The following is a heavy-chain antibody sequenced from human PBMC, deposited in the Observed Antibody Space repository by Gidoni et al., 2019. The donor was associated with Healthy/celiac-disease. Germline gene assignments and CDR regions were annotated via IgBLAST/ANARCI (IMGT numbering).Heavy chain of an antibody. CDR2: IIPILGIA. D-gene: IGHD3-22*01. Sequence: QVQLVQSGAEVKKTGSSVTVSCKASGGPFSSYAISWVRQAPGQGLEWMGRIIPILGIANYAQKFQGRVTITADKSTSTAYMELSSLRSEDTAVYYCARDSRPYYYDSSGYYWGQGTLVTVSS. CDR3: ARDSRPYYYDSSGYY. CDR1: GGPFSSYA. V-gene: IGHV1-69*09. J-gene: IGHJ4*02.